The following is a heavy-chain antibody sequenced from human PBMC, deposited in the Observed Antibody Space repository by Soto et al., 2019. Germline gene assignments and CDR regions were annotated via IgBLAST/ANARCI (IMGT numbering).Heavy chain of an antibody. V-gene: IGHV3-23*01. D-gene: IGHD3-10*01. J-gene: IGHJ4*02. CDR3: AKDYYNDFRPGHYCHLDD. CDR1: RFSFNTFA. CDR2: INAGGGIT. Sequence: GGSLRLSWVASRFSFNTFAMRWVPQAPGKGLEWGTSINAGGGITYYADNVMGRFTVSRDNSKNKLPLQMNTLRAETTAIYYFAKDYYNDFRPGHYCHLDDWCQGPQVTVSS.